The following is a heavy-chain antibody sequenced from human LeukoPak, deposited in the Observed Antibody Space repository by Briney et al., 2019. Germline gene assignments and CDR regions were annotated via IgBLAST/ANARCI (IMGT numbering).Heavy chain of an antibody. CDR2: INPNSGGT. J-gene: IGHJ4*02. CDR3: ARDQYYDSLYYFDH. CDR1: GYTFTGYY. D-gene: IGHD3-22*01. Sequence: GASVKVSCKASGYTFTGYYMHWVRQAPGQGLEWMGWINPNSGGTNYAQKFQGRVTMTRDTSISTAYMELSRLRSDDTAVYYCARDQYYDSLYYFDHWGQGTLVTVSS. V-gene: IGHV1-2*02.